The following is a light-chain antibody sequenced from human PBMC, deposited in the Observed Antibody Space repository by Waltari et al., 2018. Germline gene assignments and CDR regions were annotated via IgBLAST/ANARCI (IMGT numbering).Light chain of an antibody. V-gene: IGKV3-20*01. Sequence: EIVLTQSPGTLSLSPGERATLSCRASQSVGRYLAWYQQKPGQAPRLLISDASTRATGIPDRFSGSGFGTDFSLTISRLESEDFAVYYCQKYVNLPATFGQGTKVEIK. CDR2: DAS. J-gene: IGKJ1*01. CDR3: QKYVNLPAT. CDR1: QSVGRY.